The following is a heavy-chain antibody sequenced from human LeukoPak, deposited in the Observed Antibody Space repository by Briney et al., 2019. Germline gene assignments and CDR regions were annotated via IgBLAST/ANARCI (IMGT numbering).Heavy chain of an antibody. V-gene: IGHV6-1*01. D-gene: IGHD2-21*01. CDR2: TYYRSTCYH. Sequence: SQTLSLTSAMSRDSVSSNSAACNSIRQCPASRFGRVGRTYYRSTCYHDFAVSVDSRITTTTDKSNNKFSLQLTSVTPEDTAMYDCARCGLNDYCDCWGLGTLVTVSS. J-gene: IGHJ4*02. CDR1: RDSVSSNSAA. CDR3: ARCGLNDYCDC.